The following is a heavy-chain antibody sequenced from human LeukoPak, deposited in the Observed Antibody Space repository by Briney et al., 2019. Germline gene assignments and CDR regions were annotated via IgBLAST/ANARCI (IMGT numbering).Heavy chain of an antibody. D-gene: IGHD6-19*01. J-gene: IGHJ4*02. CDR3: AKVAYSSGWSPLKFDY. CDR1: GFTFSSYG. CDR2: ISYDGSNK. Sequence: GGSLRLSCAASGFTFSSYGMHWVRPAPGKGLGWVAVISYDGSNKYYADSVKGRFTISRDNSKNTLYLQMNSLRAEDTAVYYCAKVAYSSGWSPLKFDYWGQGTLVTVSS. V-gene: IGHV3-30*18.